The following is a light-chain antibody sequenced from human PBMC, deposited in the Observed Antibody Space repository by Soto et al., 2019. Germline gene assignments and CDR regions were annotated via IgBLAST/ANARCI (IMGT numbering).Light chain of an antibody. CDR2: GAS. V-gene: IGKV3-20*01. CDR1: QSVSSSY. CDR3: QQYGSSPWT. Sequence: EIVLTQSPGTLSLSPGERATLSCRASQSVSSSYLAWYQQKPGQAPRLLIYGASSRATGIPDRFSGSGSGPDFTLPISRLEPAAFPVYYCQQYGSSPWTFGQGTKVAIK. J-gene: IGKJ1*01.